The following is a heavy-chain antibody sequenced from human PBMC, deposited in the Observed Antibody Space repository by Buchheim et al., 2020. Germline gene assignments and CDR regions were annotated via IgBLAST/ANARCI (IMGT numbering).Heavy chain of an antibody. J-gene: IGHJ4*02. V-gene: IGHV3-23*01. CDR2: IGISGANT. Sequence: EVQLLESGGGLVQPGGSLRLSCAASGFTFSNFGMSWVRQVPGGGLEWVSGIGISGANTSYTDSVRGRFTISRANSRNTVYLEMNNLRGEDTALYYCAKQEDPFDSWGQGTL. CDR1: GFTFSNFG. D-gene: IGHD2-15*01. CDR3: AKQEDPFDS.